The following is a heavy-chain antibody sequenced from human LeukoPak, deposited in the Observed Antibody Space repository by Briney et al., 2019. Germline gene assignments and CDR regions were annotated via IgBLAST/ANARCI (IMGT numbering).Heavy chain of an antibody. J-gene: IGHJ4*02. CDR1: GYTFTSYG. Sequence: ASVKASCKASGYTFTSYGISWVRQAPGQGLEWMGWISAYNGNTNYAQKLQGRVTMTTDTSTSTAYMELRSLRSDDTAVYYCARVSCSSTSCYSAFDYWGQGTLVTVSS. CDR3: ARVSCSSTSCYSAFDY. CDR2: ISAYNGNT. V-gene: IGHV1-18*01. D-gene: IGHD2-2*01.